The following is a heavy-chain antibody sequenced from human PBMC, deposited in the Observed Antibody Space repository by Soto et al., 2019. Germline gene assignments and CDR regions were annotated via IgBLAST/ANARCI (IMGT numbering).Heavy chain of an antibody. D-gene: IGHD4-4*01. CDR2: ISSSSSTI. V-gene: IGHV3-48*01. Sequence: EVQLVESGGGLVQPGGSLRLSCAASGFTFSSYSMNWVRQAPGKGLEWVSYISSSSSTIYYADSVKGRFTISRDNAKNSLYLQMNSLRAEDTAVYYCARDSNYFFSYYYMDVWGKGTTVTVSS. J-gene: IGHJ6*03. CDR1: GFTFSSYS. CDR3: ARDSNYFFSYYYMDV.